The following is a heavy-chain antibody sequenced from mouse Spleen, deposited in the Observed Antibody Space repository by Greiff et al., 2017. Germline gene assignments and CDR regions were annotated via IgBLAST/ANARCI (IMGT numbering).Heavy chain of an antibody. Sequence: EVMLVESGGGLVQPGGSRKLSCAASGFTFSSFGMHWVRQAPEKGLEWVAYISSGSSTIYYADTVKGRFTISRDNPKNTLFLQMTSLRSEDTAMYYCARGYPWYFDVWGAGTTVTVSS. CDR3: ARGYPWYFDV. CDR1: GFTFSSFG. V-gene: IGHV5-17*02. D-gene: IGHD1-2*01. J-gene: IGHJ1*01. CDR2: ISSGSSTI.